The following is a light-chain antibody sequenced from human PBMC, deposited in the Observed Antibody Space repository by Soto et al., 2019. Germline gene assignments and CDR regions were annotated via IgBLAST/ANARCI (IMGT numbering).Light chain of an antibody. CDR2: KAS. CDR1: QSISNY. CDR3: QQYDTYWT. Sequence: DIQMTQSPSSLSASVGDRVTITCRASQSISNYLNWYQQKPGKAPKLLIYKASTLKSGVPSRFSGSGSGTEFTLTISSLQPDDFATYYCQQYDTYWTFGQGTKVDI. V-gene: IGKV1-5*03. J-gene: IGKJ1*01.